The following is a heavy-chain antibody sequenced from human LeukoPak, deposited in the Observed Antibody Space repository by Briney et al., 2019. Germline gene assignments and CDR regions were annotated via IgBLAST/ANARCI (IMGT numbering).Heavy chain of an antibody. CDR1: GFTFSNAW. CDR2: ISGSGGST. J-gene: IGHJ4*02. Sequence: GGSLRLSCAASGFTFSNAWMSWVRQAPGKGLEWVSAISGSGGSTYYADSVKGRFTISRDNSKNTLYLQMNSLRAEDTAVYYCAKGADYYGSGRGDYWGQGTLVTVSS. D-gene: IGHD3-10*01. V-gene: IGHV3-23*01. CDR3: AKGADYYGSGRGDY.